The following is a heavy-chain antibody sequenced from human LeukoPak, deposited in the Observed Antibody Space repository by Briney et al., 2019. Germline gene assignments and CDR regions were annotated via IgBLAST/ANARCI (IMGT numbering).Heavy chain of an antibody. CDR1: GGSISSYY. CDR3: ARAYPGDSGSGYFDF. V-gene: IGHV4-4*07. J-gene: IGHJ4*02. CDR2: IYISGNT. D-gene: IGHD1-26*01. Sequence: PSETLSLTCTVSGGSISSYYWSWIRQPAGKGLEWIGNIYISGNTNYNPSLKSRVTISVDRSKNQFSLKLSSVTAADTAVYYCARAYPGDSGSGYFDFWGQGTLVTVSS.